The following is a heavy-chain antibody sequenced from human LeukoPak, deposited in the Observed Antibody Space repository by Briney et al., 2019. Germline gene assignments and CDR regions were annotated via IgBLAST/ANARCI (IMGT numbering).Heavy chain of an antibody. D-gene: IGHD6-19*01. CDR3: AKDGRIAVAGTLGGDWFGP. CDR2: ISGSGGST. Sequence: GDSLRLSCAASGFTFSSYAMSWVRQAPGKGLEWVSAISGSGGSTYYADSVKGRFTISRDNSKNTLYLQMNSLRAEDTAVYYCAKDGRIAVAGTLGGDWFGPWGQGTLVTVSS. CDR1: GFTFSSYA. J-gene: IGHJ5*02. V-gene: IGHV3-23*01.